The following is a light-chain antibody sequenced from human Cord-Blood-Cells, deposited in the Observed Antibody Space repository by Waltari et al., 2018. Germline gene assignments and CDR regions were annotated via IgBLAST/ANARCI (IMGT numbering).Light chain of an antibody. Sequence: SYELTQPPSVSVSTGQTASITCSGDKLGDKYAWWYQQKPGQSPVLVIYQDSKRPSGIPQRCSGSNSGNPATLTISGTQAMDEADYYCQAWDSSTVVFGGGTKLTVL. J-gene: IGLJ2*01. CDR3: QAWDSSTVV. V-gene: IGLV3-1*01. CDR2: QDS. CDR1: KLGDKY.